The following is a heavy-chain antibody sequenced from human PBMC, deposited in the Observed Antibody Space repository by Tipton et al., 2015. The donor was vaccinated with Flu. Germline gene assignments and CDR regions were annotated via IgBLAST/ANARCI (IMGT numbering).Heavy chain of an antibody. D-gene: IGHD1-26*01. CDR2: IYMGGRT. Sequence: LRLSCSVSGGSVNSYYWSWIRQPAGKGLEWIGRIYMGGRTNYNPSLKSRVTMSLDLFKNQISLRLSSVTAADTAVYYCARDPTVGAVRGYFDYWGQGTLVTVSS. CDR1: GGSVNSYY. V-gene: IGHV4-4*07. J-gene: IGHJ4*02. CDR3: ARDPTVGAVRGYFDY.